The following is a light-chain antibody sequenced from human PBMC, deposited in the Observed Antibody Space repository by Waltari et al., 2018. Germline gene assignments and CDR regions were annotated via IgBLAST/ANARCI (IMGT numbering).Light chain of an antibody. CDR2: DVT. V-gene: IGLV2-14*03. Sequence: QSALTQPASVSGSPGQSITISCSGLGSAAGASESVSWHQHHPDKAPHVIIYDVTQRPAGVSDRFSASKSANTASLTISRLQPEDEADYYCSSQTLDGLVLFGGGTRLTVL. J-gene: IGLJ2*01. CDR3: SSQTLDGLVL. CDR1: GSAAGASES.